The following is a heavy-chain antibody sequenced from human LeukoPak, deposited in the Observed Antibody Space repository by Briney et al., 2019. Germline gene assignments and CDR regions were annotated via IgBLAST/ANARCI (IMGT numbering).Heavy chain of an antibody. D-gene: IGHD2-2*01. CDR1: GGSFSGYY. CDR2: INHSGST. J-gene: IGHJ4*02. Sequence: SETLSLTCAVYGGSFSGYYWSWIRQPPGKGLEWIGEINHSGSTNYNPSLKSRVTLSVDTSKNQFSLKLSSVTAADTAVYYCAREKGVVPAAIEFDYWGQGTLVTVSS. CDR3: AREKGVVPAAIEFDY. V-gene: IGHV4-34*01.